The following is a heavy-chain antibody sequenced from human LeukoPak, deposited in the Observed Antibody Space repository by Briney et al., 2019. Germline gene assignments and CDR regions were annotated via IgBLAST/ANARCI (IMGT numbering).Heavy chain of an antibody. V-gene: IGHV4-30-4*01. CDR1: GGSISSGDYY. J-gene: IGHJ6*02. CDR3: ARAPRPDGMDV. CDR2: IYYSGST. Sequence: PSETLSLTCTFSGGSISSGDYYWSWIRQPPGKGLEWIGYIYYSGSTYYNPSLKSRVTISVDTSKNQFSLKLSSVTAADTAVYYCARAPRPDGMDVWGQGTTVTVSS.